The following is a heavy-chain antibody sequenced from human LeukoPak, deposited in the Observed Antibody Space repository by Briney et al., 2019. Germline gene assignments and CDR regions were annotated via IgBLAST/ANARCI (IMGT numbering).Heavy chain of an antibody. V-gene: IGHV3-21*01. CDR2: ISSSSSYI. CDR3: ARVGSGGLIDAFDI. J-gene: IGHJ3*02. CDR1: GFTFSGYG. Sequence: GGSLRLSCPASGFTFSGYGMHWVRQAPGKGLEWVSSISSSSSYIYYADSVKGRFTISRDNAKNSLYLQMNSLRAEDTAVYYCARVGSGGLIDAFDIWGQGTMVTVSS. D-gene: IGHD1-26*01.